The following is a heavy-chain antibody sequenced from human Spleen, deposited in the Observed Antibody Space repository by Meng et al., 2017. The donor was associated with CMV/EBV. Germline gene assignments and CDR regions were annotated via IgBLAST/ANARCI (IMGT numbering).Heavy chain of an antibody. V-gene: IGHV1-69*10. CDR1: GYTFSSYY. J-gene: IGHJ5*02. CDR3: ARDSDRLVQSLFFAH. Sequence: SVKVSCKASGYTFSSYYMHWVRQAPGQGLEWMGGILPNLGTPLYAQKFQGRITISADKSTSTVYMEMTGLTSDDMAVYYCARDSDRLVQSLFFAHWGQGTPVTVSS. CDR2: ILPNLGTP. D-gene: IGHD3-9*01.